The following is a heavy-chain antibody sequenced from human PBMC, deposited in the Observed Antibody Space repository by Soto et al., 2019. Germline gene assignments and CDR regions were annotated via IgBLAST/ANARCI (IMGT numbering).Heavy chain of an antibody. J-gene: IGHJ5*02. CDR1: GGSISSGGYY. D-gene: IGHD7-27*01. CDR2: IYYSGST. V-gene: IGHV4-31*03. Sequence: QVQLQESGPGLVKPSQTLSLTCTVSGGSISSGGYYWSWIRQHPGKGLEWIGYIYYSGSTYYNPSLNSRVTVSVDTSKNQFSLKLSSVTAADTAVYYCARDVTEDHELIWFDPWGQGTLVTVSS. CDR3: ARDVTEDHELIWFDP.